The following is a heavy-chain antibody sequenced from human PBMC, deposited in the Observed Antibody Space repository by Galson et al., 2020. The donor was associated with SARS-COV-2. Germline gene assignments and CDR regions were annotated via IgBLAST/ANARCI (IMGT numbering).Heavy chain of an antibody. V-gene: IGHV4-59*01. Sequence: SETLSLTCTVSGGSISSYYWSWIRQPPGKGLEWIGYIYYSGSTNYNPSLKSRVTISVDTSKNQFSLKLSSVTAADTAVYYCARVADYYDSSGYYHDYFDYWGQGTLVTVSS. CDR3: ARVADYYDSSGYYHDYFDY. CDR1: GGSISSYY. D-gene: IGHD3-22*01. J-gene: IGHJ4*02. CDR2: IYYSGST.